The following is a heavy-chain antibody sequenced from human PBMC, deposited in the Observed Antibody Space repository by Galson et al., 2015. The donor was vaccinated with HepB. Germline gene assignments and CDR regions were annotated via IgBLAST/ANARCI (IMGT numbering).Heavy chain of an antibody. CDR2: FDPEDGET. V-gene: IGHV1-24*01. Sequence: SVKVSCKVSGYTLTELSMHWVRQAPGKGLEWMGGFDPEDGETIYAQKFQGRVTMTEDTSTDTAYMELSSLRSEDTAVYYCATNAYGGLSLSLYYFDYWGQGTLVTVSS. CDR3: ATNAYGGLSLSLYYFDY. J-gene: IGHJ4*02. CDR1: GYTLTELS. D-gene: IGHD4/OR15-4a*01.